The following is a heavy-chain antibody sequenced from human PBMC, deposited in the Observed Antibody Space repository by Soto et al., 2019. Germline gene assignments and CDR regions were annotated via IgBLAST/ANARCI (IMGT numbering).Heavy chain of an antibody. CDR1: GFTFSSYG. V-gene: IGHV3-33*01. J-gene: IGHJ5*02. Sequence: QVQLGESGGGVVQPGRSLRLSCAASGFTFSSYGMHWVRQAPGKGLEWVAIIWYDGSNKYYADSVKGRFTISRDNXKXXLYLQMNSLRAEDTAVYYCARDSLPFAEYKNWFDPWGQGTLVTVSS. D-gene: IGHD3-10*01. CDR2: IWYDGSNK. CDR3: ARDSLPFAEYKNWFDP.